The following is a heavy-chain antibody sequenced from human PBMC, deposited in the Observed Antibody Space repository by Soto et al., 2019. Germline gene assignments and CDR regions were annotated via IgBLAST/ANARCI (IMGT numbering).Heavy chain of an antibody. V-gene: IGHV3-30-3*01. CDR2: LSYDGNNI. D-gene: IGHD5-18*01. CDR1: GFTFSNYA. Sequence: QVQLVESGGGVVQPGRSLRLSCAASGFTFSNYAIHWVRQAPGKGLEWVAVLSYDGNNIHYADSVKGRFTVSRDNSKHTLFLQMNSLRPEDTALYYCARGPIGDAAMVTNYFDYWGQGTLVTVSS. CDR3: ARGPIGDAAMVTNYFDY. J-gene: IGHJ4*02.